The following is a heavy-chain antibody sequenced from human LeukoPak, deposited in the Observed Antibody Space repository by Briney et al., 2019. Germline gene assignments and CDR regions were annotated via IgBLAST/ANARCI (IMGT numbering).Heavy chain of an antibody. D-gene: IGHD1-26*01. V-gene: IGHV4-39*01. CDR2: ISYSGST. Sequence: SETLSLTCTVSGDSISSDTYYWGWIRQPPGKGLEWIGSISYSGSTYYNPSLKSRVTISRDTSKNQFSLKLTSVTATETAVYYCARHHNVGFGPWGQGTQVMVS. CDR1: GDSISSDTYY. CDR3: ARHHNVGFGP. J-gene: IGHJ5*02.